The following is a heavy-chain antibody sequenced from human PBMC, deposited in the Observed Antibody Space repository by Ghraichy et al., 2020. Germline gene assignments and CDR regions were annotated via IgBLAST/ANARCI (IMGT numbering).Heavy chain of an antibody. CDR1: GYTFTSYY. CDR2: INPSGGST. Sequence: ASVKVSCKASGYTFTSYYMHWVRQAPGQGLEWMGIINPSGGSTSYAQKFQGRVTMTRDTSTSTVYMELSSLRSEDTAVYYCARVAPMYYYDSSGYYHDAFDIWVQGTMVTVSS. D-gene: IGHD3-22*01. J-gene: IGHJ3*02. CDR3: ARVAPMYYYDSSGYYHDAFDI. V-gene: IGHV1-46*01.